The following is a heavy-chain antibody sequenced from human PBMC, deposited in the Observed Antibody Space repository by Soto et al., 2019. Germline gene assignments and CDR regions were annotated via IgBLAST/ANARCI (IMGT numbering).Heavy chain of an antibody. D-gene: IGHD4-17*01. Sequence: GGSLRLSCAASGFTFSSYAMSWVRQAPGKGLEWVSAISGSGGSTYYADSVKGRFTISRDNSKNTLYLQMNSLRAEDTAVYYCARDYAGTAGYYYYYGMDVWGQGTTVTV. J-gene: IGHJ6*02. CDR1: GFTFSSYA. V-gene: IGHV3-23*01. CDR3: ARDYAGTAGYYYYYGMDV. CDR2: ISGSGGST.